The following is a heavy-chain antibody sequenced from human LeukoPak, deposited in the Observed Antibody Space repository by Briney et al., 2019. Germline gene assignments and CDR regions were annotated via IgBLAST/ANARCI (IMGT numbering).Heavy chain of an antibody. J-gene: IGHJ4*02. V-gene: IGHV3-30*18. CDR2: ISYDGSNI. CDR3: AKADCSSTSCFSLDY. CDR1: GFTFSDYY. D-gene: IGHD2-2*01. Sequence: PGGSLRLSCAASGFTFSDYYMSWIRQAPGKGLEWVAVISYDGSNIYSADSVKGRFTISRDNSKNTLYLQMNSLRAEDTAVYYCAKADCSSTSCFSLDYWGQGTLVTVSS.